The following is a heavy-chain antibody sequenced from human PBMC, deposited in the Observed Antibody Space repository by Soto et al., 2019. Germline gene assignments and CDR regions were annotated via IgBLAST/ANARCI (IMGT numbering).Heavy chain of an antibody. Sequence: SGPKLVNPTQTLTLTCTFSGFALSSSGMCVSWIRQPPGKALEWLARIDWDDDKYYNTSLRTRLTISKDTSKNQVVLIMTNMDPVDTATYYCARCITGTTNFDYWGQGTLVTVSS. CDR1: GFALSSSGMC. V-gene: IGHV2-70*11. J-gene: IGHJ4*02. CDR3: ARCITGTTNFDY. CDR2: IDWDDDK. D-gene: IGHD1-7*01.